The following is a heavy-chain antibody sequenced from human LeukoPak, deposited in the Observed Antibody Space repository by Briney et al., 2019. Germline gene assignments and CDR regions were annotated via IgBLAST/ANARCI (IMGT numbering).Heavy chain of an antibody. V-gene: IGHV1-46*01. CDR2: INPSGGGT. CDR1: GYSFTSYY. Sequence: EASVKVSCKASGYSFTSYYLHWVRQAPGQGLEWMGIINPSGGGTSYAQKSQGRVTMTRDTSTSTVYMELSSLRSEDTAIYYCARVLGALDIWGQGTKVTVSS. J-gene: IGHJ3*02. CDR3: ARVLGALDI.